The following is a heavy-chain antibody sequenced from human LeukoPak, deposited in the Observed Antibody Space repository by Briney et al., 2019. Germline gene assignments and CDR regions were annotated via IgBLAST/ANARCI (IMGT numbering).Heavy chain of an antibody. CDR3: AKEWYYDSSGYYSLDY. J-gene: IGHJ4*02. CDR2: ISSSSSTI. D-gene: IGHD3-22*01. V-gene: IGHV3-23*01. Sequence: GGSLRLSCAASGFTFSSYAMSWVRQAPGKGLEWVSAISSSSSTIYYADSVKGRFTISRDNSKNTLYLQMNSLRAEDTAVYYCAKEWYYDSSGYYSLDYWGQGTLVTVSS. CDR1: GFTFSSYA.